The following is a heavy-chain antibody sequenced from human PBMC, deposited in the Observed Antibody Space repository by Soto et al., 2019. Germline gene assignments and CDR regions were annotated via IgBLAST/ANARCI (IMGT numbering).Heavy chain of an antibody. CDR3: TRLISAAHDY. V-gene: IGHV3-73*01. Sequence: EVLLVESGGGMVQPGGSLKLSCAASGFVFKDSSIHWVRQASGKGLEWVGRIRDRAYSYATVYAESVKGRFTISRDDSNNTAYLQMSGLKTEDTAIYYCTRLISAAHDYWGQGTLVTVSS. CDR2: IRDRAYSYAT. D-gene: IGHD3-10*01. J-gene: IGHJ4*02. CDR1: GFVFKDSS.